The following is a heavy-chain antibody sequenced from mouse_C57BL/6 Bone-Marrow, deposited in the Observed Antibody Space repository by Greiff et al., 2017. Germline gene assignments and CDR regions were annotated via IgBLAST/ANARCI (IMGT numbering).Heavy chain of an antibody. V-gene: IGHV1-81*01. Sequence: VKLMESGAELARPGASVKLSCKASGYTFTSYGISWVKQRTGQGLEWIGEIYPRSGNTYYNEKFKGKATLTADKSSSTAYMELRSLTCEDSAVYFCARSRIYYDAMDYWGQGTSVTVSS. D-gene: IGHD2-1*01. J-gene: IGHJ4*01. CDR1: GYTFTSYG. CDR2: IYPRSGNT. CDR3: ARSRIYYDAMDY.